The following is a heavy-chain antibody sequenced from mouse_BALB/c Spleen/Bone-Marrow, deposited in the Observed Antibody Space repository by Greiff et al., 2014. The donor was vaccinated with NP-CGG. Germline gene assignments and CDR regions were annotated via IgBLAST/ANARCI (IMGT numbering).Heavy chain of an antibody. CDR1: GFSLTSYD. V-gene: IGHV2-9-2*01. Sequence: QVQLKESGPGLVAPSQSLSITCTVSGFSLTSYDINWIRQPPGKGLEWLGVIWTGGGTNYNSAFMSRLSISKDNSKSQVFLKMNSLQTDDTAIYYCVRGGAYYGDYDWYFDVWGAGTTVTVPS. J-gene: IGHJ1*01. CDR3: VRGGAYYGDYDWYFDV. CDR2: IWTGGGT. D-gene: IGHD2-13*01.